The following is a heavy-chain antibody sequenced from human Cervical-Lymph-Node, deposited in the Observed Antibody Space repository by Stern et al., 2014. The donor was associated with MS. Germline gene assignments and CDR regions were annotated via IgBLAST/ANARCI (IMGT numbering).Heavy chain of an antibody. Sequence: EVQLVQSGGGLVQPGRSLRLSCAASGFKFDEYAMHWVRQAPGKGLEWASGISGNSGSKDYADSVKGRFIISRDNAKNSLYLQMNSLRAEDTALYYCANDLDSSGYYYAIDYWGQGTLVTVSS. CDR2: ISGNSGSK. V-gene: IGHV3-9*01. J-gene: IGHJ4*02. CDR1: GFKFDEYA. CDR3: ANDLDSSGYYYAIDY. D-gene: IGHD3-22*01.